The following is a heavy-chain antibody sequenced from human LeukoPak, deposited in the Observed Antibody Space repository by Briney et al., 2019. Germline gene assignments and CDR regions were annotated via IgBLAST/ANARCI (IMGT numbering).Heavy chain of an antibody. Sequence: GGSLRLSCAASGYTFSSYGMHWVRQAPGKGLEWVALIWYDGSKTYYADSVKGRFTISRDNSRNTLYLQMSSLRAEDTAVYYCARYYDRTDEIGYWGQGTLVTVSS. J-gene: IGHJ4*02. CDR3: ARYYDRTDEIGY. V-gene: IGHV3-33*01. CDR2: IWYDGSKT. D-gene: IGHD3-22*01. CDR1: GYTFSSYG.